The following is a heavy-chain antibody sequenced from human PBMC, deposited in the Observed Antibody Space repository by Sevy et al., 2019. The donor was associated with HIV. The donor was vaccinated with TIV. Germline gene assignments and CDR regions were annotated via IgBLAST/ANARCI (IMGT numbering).Heavy chain of an antibody. CDR1: GYTFTSYG. D-gene: IGHD2-15*01. Sequence: ASVKVSCKASGYTFTSYGISWVRQAPGQGLEWMGWISAYNGNTNYAQKLQGRVTMTTDTSTSTAYMKLRSLRSDDTAVDYCARVVVVVSATEAGGWFDPWGQGTLVTVSS. V-gene: IGHV1-18*01. CDR3: ARVVVVVSATEAGGWFDP. CDR2: ISAYNGNT. J-gene: IGHJ5*02.